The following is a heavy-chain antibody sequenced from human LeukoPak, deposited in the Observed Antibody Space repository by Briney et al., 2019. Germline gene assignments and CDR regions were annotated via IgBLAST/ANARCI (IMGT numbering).Heavy chain of an antibody. CDR1: GGTFSGYY. Sequence: SETLSLSCAVYGGTFSGYYWRWIRQPPGKGLEWIGEINHNGSTNYNPSLKSRVTISVDTYKNQFSLKLSSVTAADTAVYYCARGPFRGGWGSYYNYWGQGTLVTVSS. CDR3: ARGPFRGGWGSYYNY. J-gene: IGHJ4*02. V-gene: IGHV4-34*01. CDR2: INHNGST. D-gene: IGHD3-10*01.